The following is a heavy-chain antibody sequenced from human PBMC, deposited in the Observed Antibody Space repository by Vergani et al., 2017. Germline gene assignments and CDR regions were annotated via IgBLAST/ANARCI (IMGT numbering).Heavy chain of an antibody. D-gene: IGHD1-26*01. J-gene: IGHJ4*02. CDR2: IYPGDSET. CDR1: GYSFTEYW. CDR3: ARRGGSSWFIDY. Sequence: EVPLVQSGAAVKTPGESLKISCKCSGYSFTEYWIAWVRQMPGKGLEWMGTIYPGDSETRYSPSFQGQVTISADKSISTAYLQWSSLKASDSAMYYCARRGGSSWFIDYWGPGTLVTVSS. V-gene: IGHV5-51*01.